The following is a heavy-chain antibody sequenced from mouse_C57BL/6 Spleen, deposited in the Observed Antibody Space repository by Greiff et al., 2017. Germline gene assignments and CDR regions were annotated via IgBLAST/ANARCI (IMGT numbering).Heavy chain of an antibody. V-gene: IGHV5-16*01. CDR1: GFTFSDYY. Sequence: EVKVVESEGGLVQPGSSMKLSCTASGFTFSDYYMAWVRQVPEKGLEWVANINYDGSSTYYLDSLKSRFIISRDNAKNILYLQMSSLKSEDTATYYCARDRDYSNPYWYFDVWGTGTTVTVSS. CDR2: INYDGSST. CDR3: ARDRDYSNPYWYFDV. J-gene: IGHJ1*03. D-gene: IGHD2-5*01.